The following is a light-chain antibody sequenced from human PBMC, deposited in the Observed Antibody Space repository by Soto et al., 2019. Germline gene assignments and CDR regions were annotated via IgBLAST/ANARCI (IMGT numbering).Light chain of an antibody. CDR3: CSYAPGSTWV. J-gene: IGLJ3*02. Sequence: QSALTQPASVSGSPGQSITISCTGTNSDVGRYNLVSWYQHHPGKAPKLVIYEANKRPSGISERFSVSKSGNMASLTISGLQAEDEGHYYCCSYAPGSTWVFGGGTKVTVL. CDR2: EAN. V-gene: IGLV2-23*01. CDR1: NSDVGRYNL.